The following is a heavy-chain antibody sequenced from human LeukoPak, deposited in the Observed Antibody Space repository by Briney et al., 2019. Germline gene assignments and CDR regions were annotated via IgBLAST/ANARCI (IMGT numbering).Heavy chain of an antibody. CDR1: GGSFSGYY. V-gene: IGHV4-34*01. Sequence: SETLSLTCAVYGGSFSGYYWSWIRQPPGKGLEWIGEINHSGSTNYNPSLKSRVTISVDTSKNQFSLKLSSVTAADTAVYYCARDLVFFFCSGGSCYDRGYYFDYWGQGTLVTVSS. CDR3: ARDLVFFFCSGGSCYDRGYYFDY. D-gene: IGHD2-15*01. J-gene: IGHJ4*02. CDR2: INHSGST.